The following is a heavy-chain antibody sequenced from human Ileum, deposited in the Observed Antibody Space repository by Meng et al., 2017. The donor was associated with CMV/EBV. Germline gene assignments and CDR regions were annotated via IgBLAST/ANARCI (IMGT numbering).Heavy chain of an antibody. CDR3: ARHFDSGWSDY. CDR2: IYYTGST. V-gene: IGHV4-39*01. D-gene: IGHD6-19*01. Sequence: QLQLQESGPGLVKPSEALSRTCTVSVGSISNDKYYWGWSRQPPGKGLEWIGSIYYTGSTFYTPSLKSRVTISLDTSKNQFALKLTSVTTADTAVYYCARHFDSGWSDYWGQGNLVTV. J-gene: IGHJ4*02. CDR1: VGSISNDKYY.